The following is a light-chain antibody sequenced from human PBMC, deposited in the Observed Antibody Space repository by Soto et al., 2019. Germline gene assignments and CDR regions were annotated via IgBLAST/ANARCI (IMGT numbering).Light chain of an antibody. J-gene: IGKJ1*01. CDR2: DAS. V-gene: IGKV1-5*01. Sequence: DIQMTQSPSTLSASVGDRVTITCRASQSISSWLAWYQQKPGKAPKLLIYDASSLESGVPSRFSGSGSGTEXTLTXXXXXXXXXXXYXCQQYNSYWTFGQGTKVEIK. CDR1: QSISSW. CDR3: QQYNSYWT.